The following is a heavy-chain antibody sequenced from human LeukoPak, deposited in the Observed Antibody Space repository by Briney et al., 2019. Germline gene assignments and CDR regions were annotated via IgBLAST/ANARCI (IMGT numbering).Heavy chain of an antibody. V-gene: IGHV3-9*01. D-gene: IGHD3-22*01. CDR3: AKDDSSGYFHDAFDI. Sequence: GRSLRLSCAASGFTFDDYAMHWVRQAPGKGLEWVSGISWNSGSIGYADSVKGRFTISRDNAKNSLYPQMNSLRAEDTALYYCAKDDSSGYFHDAFDIWGQGTMVTVSS. J-gene: IGHJ3*02. CDR1: GFTFDDYA. CDR2: ISWNSGSI.